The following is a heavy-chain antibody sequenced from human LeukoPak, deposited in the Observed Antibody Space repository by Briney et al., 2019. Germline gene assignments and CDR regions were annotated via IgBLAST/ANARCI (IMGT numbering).Heavy chain of an antibody. J-gene: IGHJ4*02. V-gene: IGHV3-23*01. CDR1: GFTFSSYA. Sequence: GGSLRLSCAASGFTFSSYAMSWVRQAPGKGLEWVSAISGSGGSTYYADSVKGRFTISRDNSKNTLYLQMNSLRAEDTAVYYCAKKATRYDFWSGYHEYYFDYWGQGTLVTVSS. CDR3: AKKATRYDFWSGYHEYYFDY. D-gene: IGHD3-3*01. CDR2: ISGSGGST.